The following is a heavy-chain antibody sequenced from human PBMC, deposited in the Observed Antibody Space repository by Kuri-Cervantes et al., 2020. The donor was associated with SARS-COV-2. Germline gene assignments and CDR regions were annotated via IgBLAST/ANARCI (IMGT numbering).Heavy chain of an antibody. Sequence: SETLSLTCTVSGGSISSSSYYWGWIRQPPGKGLEWIGSIYYSGSTYYNPSLKSRVTISVDTSKNQFSLKLSSVTAADTAVYYCARQMMSSITIFVLVITRNWFDPWGQGTLVTVSS. CDR1: GGSISSSSYY. CDR3: ARQMMSSITIFVLVITRNWFDP. J-gene: IGHJ5*02. CDR2: IYYSGST. V-gene: IGHV4-39*01. D-gene: IGHD3-3*01.